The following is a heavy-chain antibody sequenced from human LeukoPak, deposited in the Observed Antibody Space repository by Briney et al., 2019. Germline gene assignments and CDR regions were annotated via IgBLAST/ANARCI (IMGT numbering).Heavy chain of an antibody. V-gene: IGHV4-30-4*07. Sequence: PSETLSLTCAVSGGSISSGGYSWSWIRQPPGKGLEWIRYIYYSGSTYYNPSLKSRVTISVDTSKNQFSLKLSSVTAADTAVYYCAGGPGIAARLYYYYYYMDVWGKGTTVTVSS. D-gene: IGHD6-6*01. CDR1: GGSISSGGYS. J-gene: IGHJ6*03. CDR3: AGGPGIAARLYYYYYYMDV. CDR2: IYYSGST.